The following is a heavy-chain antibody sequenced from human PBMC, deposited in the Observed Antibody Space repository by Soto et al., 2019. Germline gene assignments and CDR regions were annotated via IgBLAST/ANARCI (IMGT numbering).Heavy chain of an antibody. Sequence: EVQLLESGGGLVQPGGSLRLSCAASGFTFSNYAMSWVRQAPGKGLEWVSATSGSGGSTYYADSVKGRFTISRDNSKNPVYLQMNSLRAEDTAVYYCAKARCGSTTCYVFDYWGQGTLVTVSS. CDR1: GFTFSNYA. CDR3: AKARCGSTTCYVFDY. J-gene: IGHJ4*02. D-gene: IGHD2-2*01. V-gene: IGHV3-23*01. CDR2: TSGSGGST.